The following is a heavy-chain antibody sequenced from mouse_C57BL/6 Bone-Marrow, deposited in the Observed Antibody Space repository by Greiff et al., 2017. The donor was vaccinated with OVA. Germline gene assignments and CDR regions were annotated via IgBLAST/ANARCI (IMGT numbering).Heavy chain of an antibody. J-gene: IGHJ4*01. CDR3: GRKGTTVVEHYAMDY. V-gene: IGHV2-2*01. D-gene: IGHD1-1*01. CDR2: IWSGGST. Sequence: VNVVESGPGLVQPSQSLSITCTVSGFSLTSYGVHWVRQSPGKGLEWLGVIWSGGSTDYNAAFIYRLSISKDNSKSKVFFKMNSLQADDTAIYYCGRKGTTVVEHYAMDYWGQGTSVTVSS. CDR1: GFSLTSYG.